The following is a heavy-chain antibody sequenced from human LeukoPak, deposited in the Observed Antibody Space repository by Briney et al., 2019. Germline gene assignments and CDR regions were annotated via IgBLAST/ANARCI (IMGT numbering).Heavy chain of an antibody. V-gene: IGHV3-53*01. J-gene: IGHJ6*02. D-gene: IGHD3-3*01. Sequence: GGSLRLSCAASGFTVSSNYMSWVRQAPGKGLEWVSVIYSGGSTYYADSVKGRFTISRDNSKNTLYLQMNSLRAEDTAVYYCARRYHDFWSGPYGMDVWGQGTTVTVSS. CDR1: GFTVSSNY. CDR3: ARRYHDFWSGPYGMDV. CDR2: IYSGGST.